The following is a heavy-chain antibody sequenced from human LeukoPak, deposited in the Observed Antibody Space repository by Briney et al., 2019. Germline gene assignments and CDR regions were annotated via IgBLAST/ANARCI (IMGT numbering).Heavy chain of an antibody. CDR3: AKGGTEADTLALDY. Sequence: PGGSLRLSCAASGFTFSSYAMTWVRQAAGKGLEWVSGISGSGGNTYYTDSVRGRLSTSRDNSKNTLYLQVNSLRAEDTAVYYCAKGGTEADTLALDYWGQGTLVTVSS. J-gene: IGHJ4*02. V-gene: IGHV3-23*01. D-gene: IGHD6-19*01. CDR2: ISGSGGNT. CDR1: GFTFSSYA.